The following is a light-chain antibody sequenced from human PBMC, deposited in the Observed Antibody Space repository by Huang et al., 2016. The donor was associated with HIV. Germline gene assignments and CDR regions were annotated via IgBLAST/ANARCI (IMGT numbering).Light chain of an antibody. V-gene: IGKV4-1*01. CDR3: QQYYTTPRT. J-gene: IGKJ3*01. Sequence: IVMTQSPDSLAVSLGWRATINCKSSQSLLSTSNSKTYLSWYQQKLGQPPKLLIYWASTRAPGVPARFSGSGSGPDFSLTIANLQAEDVADYYCQQYYTTPRTFGPGTKVEIK. CDR1: QSLLSTSNSKTY. CDR2: WAS.